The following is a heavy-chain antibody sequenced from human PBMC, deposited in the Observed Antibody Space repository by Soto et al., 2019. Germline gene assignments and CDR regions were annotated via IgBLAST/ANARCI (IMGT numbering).Heavy chain of an antibody. CDR2: ISGSGGSS. V-gene: IGHV3-23*01. CDR1: GFACSTYA. Sequence: GALRLSCAAAGFACSTYAMTWVRQAPGKGLEWVSVISGSGGSSYYAASVKGRFTISRDNSKNTLFLQMNGLRAEDTAVYYCAKVTKRAAAGRYEYYKYGMDVWGQGTTVTVSS. D-gene: IGHD6-13*01. J-gene: IGHJ6*02. CDR3: AKVTKRAAAGRYEYYKYGMDV.